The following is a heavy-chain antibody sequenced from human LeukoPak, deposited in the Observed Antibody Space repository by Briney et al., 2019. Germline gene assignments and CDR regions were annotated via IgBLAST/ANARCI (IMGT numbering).Heavy chain of an antibody. CDR2: IYSSGST. CDR1: GFTVSSNY. D-gene: IGHD2-2*01. V-gene: IGHV3-53*01. CDR3: ARVGDCSSTSCYYRPRKYYYYGMDV. Sequence: GGSLRLSCAASGFTVSSNYRSWVRQPPGKGLEWVAVIYSSGSTYYADSVKGRFTISRDNSKNTLYLQMNSLRAEDTAVYYCARVGDCSSTSCYYRPRKYYYYGMDVWGKGTTVTVSS. J-gene: IGHJ6*04.